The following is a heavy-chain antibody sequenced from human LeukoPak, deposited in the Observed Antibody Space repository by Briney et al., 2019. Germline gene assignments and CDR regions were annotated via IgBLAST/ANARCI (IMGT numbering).Heavy chain of an antibody. D-gene: IGHD1-14*01. CDR2: ISGSGGST. V-gene: IGHV3-23*01. Sequence: GGSLRLSCAASGFTFSSYAMSWVRQAPGKGLEWVSAISGSGGSTYYADSVKGRLTISRDNSKNTLYLQMNSLRAEDTAVYYCAPLITAYYYYGMDVWGQGTTVTVSS. CDR3: APLITAYYYYGMDV. CDR1: GFTFSSYA. J-gene: IGHJ6*02.